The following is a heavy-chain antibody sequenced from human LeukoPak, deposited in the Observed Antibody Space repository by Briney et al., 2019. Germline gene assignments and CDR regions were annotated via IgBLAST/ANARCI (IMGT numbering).Heavy chain of an antibody. CDR3: AKPMALDAEDGRYYYYYMDV. CDR1: GFTFSSYG. J-gene: IGHJ6*03. Sequence: GGSLRLSCAASGFTFSSYGMHWVRQAPGKGLEWVAFIRYDGSNKYYADSVKGRFTISRDNSKNTLYLQMNSLRAEDTAVYYCAKPMALDAEDGRYYYYYMDVWGKGTTVTVSS. V-gene: IGHV3-30*02. D-gene: IGHD1-26*01. CDR2: IRYDGSNK.